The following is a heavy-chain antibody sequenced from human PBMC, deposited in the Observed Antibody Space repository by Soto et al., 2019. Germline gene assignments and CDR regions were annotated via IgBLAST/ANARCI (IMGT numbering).Heavy chain of an antibody. CDR1: GGSISSYY. CDR3: ASPLNRHGGYLGY. Sequence: ETLSLTCTVSGGSISSYYWSWIRQPPGKGLEWIGYIYYSGSTNYNPSLKSRVTISVDTSKNQFSLKLSSVTAADTAVYYCASPLNRHGGYLGYWGQGTQVTVPS. CDR2: IYYSGST. V-gene: IGHV4-59*01. D-gene: IGHD5-12*01. J-gene: IGHJ4*01.